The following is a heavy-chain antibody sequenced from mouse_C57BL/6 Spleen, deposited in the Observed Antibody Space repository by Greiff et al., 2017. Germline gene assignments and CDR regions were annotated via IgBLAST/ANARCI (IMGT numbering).Heavy chain of an antibody. V-gene: IGHV1-39*01. CDR1: GYSFTDYN. J-gene: IGHJ3*01. D-gene: IGHD2-4*01. Sequence: VQLQQPGPELVKPGASVQLSCKASGYSFTDYNMNWVKQSNGQSLEWIGEINPNSGTTSYNQKFKGKATLTVDQSSSTASMQLNSLTSEDSAVYYCASYYDYDWGFAYWGQGTLVTVSA. CDR3: ASYYDYDWGFAY. CDR2: INPNSGTT.